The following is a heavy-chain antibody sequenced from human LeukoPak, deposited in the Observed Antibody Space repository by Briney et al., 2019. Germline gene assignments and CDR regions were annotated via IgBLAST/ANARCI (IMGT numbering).Heavy chain of an antibody. V-gene: IGHV4-4*07. CDR1: GTSISSHF. D-gene: IGHD4/OR15-4a*01. CDR3: ARALNPLTGTYYFDY. J-gene: IGHJ4*02. Sequence: SETLFLSCSFSGTSISSHFCTWSRQPAGEVLERIGRFYISGSTNYSPSLKSRVTMSVDTSKNQFCLNLISVTAADTAVYYCARALNPLTGTYYFDYWGQGTLVTVSS. CDR2: FYISGST.